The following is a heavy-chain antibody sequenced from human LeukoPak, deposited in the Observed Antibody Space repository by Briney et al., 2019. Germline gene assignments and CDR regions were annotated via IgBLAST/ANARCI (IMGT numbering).Heavy chain of an antibody. J-gene: IGHJ5*02. D-gene: IGHD3-16*02. Sequence: PSETLSLTCAVYGGSFSGYYWSWIRQPPGKGLEWIGEINHSGSTNYNPSLKSRVTISVDTSKNQFSLKLSSVIAADTAVYYCARGSKNFVPYSWFDPWGQGTLVTVSS. V-gene: IGHV4-34*01. CDR3: ARGSKNFVPYSWFDP. CDR1: GGSFSGYY. CDR2: INHSGST.